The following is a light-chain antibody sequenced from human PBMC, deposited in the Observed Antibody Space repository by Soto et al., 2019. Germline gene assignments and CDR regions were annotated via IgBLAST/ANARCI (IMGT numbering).Light chain of an antibody. Sequence: EIVLTLYTGTLSFCPAERATLSCRASQSVSSTLAWYQQKPGQAPRLLMYGASTRATGIPARFSGSGSGTEFTLTISSLQSEDFAVYYCQHYNNWPLTFGGGTKVDIK. J-gene: IGKJ4*01. CDR3: QHYNNWPLT. CDR2: GAS. V-gene: IGKV3-15*01. CDR1: QSVSST.